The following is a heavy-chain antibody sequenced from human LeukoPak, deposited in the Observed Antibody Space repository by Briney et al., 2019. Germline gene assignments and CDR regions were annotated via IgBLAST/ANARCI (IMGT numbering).Heavy chain of an antibody. D-gene: IGHD3-10*01. J-gene: IGHJ4*02. Sequence: GGSLRLSCAASGFTFSSYGMHWVRQAPGKGLEWVAFIRYDGSNKYYADSVKGRFTISRDNSKNTLYLQMNSLRAEDTAVYYCAKDPYYHGSGSYPDYWGQGTLVTVSS. V-gene: IGHV3-30*02. CDR2: IRYDGSNK. CDR3: AKDPYYHGSGSYPDY. CDR1: GFTFSSYG.